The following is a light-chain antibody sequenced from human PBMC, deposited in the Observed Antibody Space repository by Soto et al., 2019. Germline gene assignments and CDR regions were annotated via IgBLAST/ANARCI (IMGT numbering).Light chain of an antibody. CDR1: QSLEHRDGNTY. J-gene: IGKJ2*01. CDR3: VQATESYN. Sequence: DVVMTQTPLSSSVTLGQPASISCTSSQSLEHRDGNTYLSWLHQRPGQPPRLLIYAISTRFSGVPDRFSGSGAGSHFTLHISRVEAEDVGIYYCVQATESYNFGKGTKLEIK. V-gene: IGKV2-24*01. CDR2: AIS.